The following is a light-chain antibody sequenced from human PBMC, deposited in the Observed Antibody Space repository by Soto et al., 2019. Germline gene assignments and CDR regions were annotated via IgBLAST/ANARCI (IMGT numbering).Light chain of an antibody. CDR3: QQRSNWPVT. Sequence: EIVLTQSPVTLSLYPGERATLSCRASQSVTSYLAWYQHKPGQPPRLLIYDASNRATGIPARFSGSGFGTDFTLTISSLQPEDLAVYYCQQRSNWPVTFGQGTKVDIK. CDR1: QSVTSY. CDR2: DAS. V-gene: IGKV3-11*01. J-gene: IGKJ2*01.